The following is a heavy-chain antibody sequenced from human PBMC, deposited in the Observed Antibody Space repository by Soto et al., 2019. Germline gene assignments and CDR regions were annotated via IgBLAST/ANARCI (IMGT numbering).Heavy chain of an antibody. V-gene: IGHV3-33*01. CDR2: IWNDGIRK. CDR3: ARDDDNDANALDY. CDR1: GCTFSKYG. J-gene: IGHJ4*02. Sequence: GGSLRLSCGASGCTFSKYGMHWVRQAPGKGLEWVALIWNDGIRKVYVDSVKGRFTISRDNSKNTLDLQMNNLRDEDTAVYYCARDDDNDANALDYWGPGTLVTVSS.